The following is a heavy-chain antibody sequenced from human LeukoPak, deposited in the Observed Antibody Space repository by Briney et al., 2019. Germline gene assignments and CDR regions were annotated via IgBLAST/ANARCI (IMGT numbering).Heavy chain of an antibody. J-gene: IGHJ5*02. D-gene: IGHD2-2*01. V-gene: IGHV1-69*05. Sequence: VASVKVSCKASGGTFSSYAISWVRQAPGQGLEGMGGIFPIFGTANYAQKFQGRVTNTTDESTSTAYMTLSSLRSEDTAVYYCASSCSSTSCYFSSSGRWFDPWGQGTLVTVSS. CDR1: GGTFSSYA. CDR3: ASSCSSTSCYFSSSGRWFDP. CDR2: IFPIFGTA.